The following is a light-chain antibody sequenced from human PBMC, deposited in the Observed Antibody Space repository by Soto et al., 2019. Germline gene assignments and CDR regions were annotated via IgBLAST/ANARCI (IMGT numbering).Light chain of an antibody. CDR2: EVT. Sequence: QSALTQPPSASGSPGQSVTISCTGTSSDVGGYNYVSWYQQHPGKAPKLMIYEVTKRPSGVPDRFSGSKSGNTASLTVSGLQAEAADEADDYCSSYAGNNNVVFGGGTKLTVL. CDR3: SSYAGNNNVV. V-gene: IGLV2-8*01. J-gene: IGLJ2*01. CDR1: SSDVGGYNY.